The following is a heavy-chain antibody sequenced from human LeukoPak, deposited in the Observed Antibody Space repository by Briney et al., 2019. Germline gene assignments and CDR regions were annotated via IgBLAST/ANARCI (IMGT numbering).Heavy chain of an antibody. J-gene: IGHJ4*02. V-gene: IGHV4-59*01. D-gene: IGHD3-9*01. Sequence: SETLSLTCTVSGGSISSYYWSWIRQPPGKGLEWIGYIYYSGSTNYNPSLKSRVTISVDTSKNQFSLKLSSVTAADTAVYYCARDRRPYYDILTGFDYWGQGTLVTVSS. CDR2: IYYSGST. CDR3: ARDRRPYYDILTGFDY. CDR1: GGSISSYY.